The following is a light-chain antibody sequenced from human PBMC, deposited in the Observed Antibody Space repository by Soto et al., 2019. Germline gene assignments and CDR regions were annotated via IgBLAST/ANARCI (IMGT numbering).Light chain of an antibody. V-gene: IGLV2-14*01. CDR2: EVN. CDR1: SSDIGGYNF. CDR3: SSFTTSSTLVV. Sequence: QSALTQPASVSGSPGQSITISYTGTSSDIGGYNFVSWYQHHPGKAPKLMIYEVNNRPSGVSSRFSGSKSGNTASLTISGLQTEDEADYYCSSFTTSSTLVVFGGGTKLTVL. J-gene: IGLJ2*01.